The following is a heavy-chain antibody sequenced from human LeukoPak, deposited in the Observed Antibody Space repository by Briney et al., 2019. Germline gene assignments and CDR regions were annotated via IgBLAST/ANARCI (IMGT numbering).Heavy chain of an antibody. V-gene: IGHV1-18*01. CDR1: GYTFTSYG. Sequence: ASVKVSCKASGYTFTSYGISWVRQAPGQGLEWMGWISAYNGNTNYAQRLQGRVTMTTDTSTSTAYMELRSLRSDDTAVYYCARGDVLTGYKPYYFDYWGQGTLVTVSS. CDR3: ARGDVLTGYKPYYFDY. D-gene: IGHD3-9*01. CDR2: ISAYNGNT. J-gene: IGHJ4*02.